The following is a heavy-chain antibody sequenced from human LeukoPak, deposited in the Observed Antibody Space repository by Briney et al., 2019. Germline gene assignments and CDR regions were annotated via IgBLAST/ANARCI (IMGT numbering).Heavy chain of an antibody. CDR1: GVSITSSY. D-gene: IGHD3-9*01. CDR2: IHYTGST. V-gene: IGHV4-59*01. Sequence: PAETLSLTCTVSGVSITSSYWSWIRQSPGKGLEWIGYIHYTGSTNYNPSLKSRVTMLIDTSKNQFSLKLSSVTAADTAVYYCAGGRYSAGDNWFDPWGQGTLVTVSS. CDR3: AGGRYSAGDNWFDP. J-gene: IGHJ5*02.